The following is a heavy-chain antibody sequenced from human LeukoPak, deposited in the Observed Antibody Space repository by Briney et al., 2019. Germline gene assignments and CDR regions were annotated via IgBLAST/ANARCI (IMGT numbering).Heavy chain of an antibody. CDR1: GGTFSSYA. D-gene: IGHD1-26*01. V-gene: IGHV1-69*05. Sequence: GASVKVSCKASGGTFSSYAISWVRQAPGQGLEWMGGIIPIFGTANYAQKFQGRVTITTDESTSTAYMELSSLRSEDTAVYYCASGSYYRYDAFDIWGQGTMVTVSS. J-gene: IGHJ3*02. CDR3: ASGSYYRYDAFDI. CDR2: IIPIFGTA.